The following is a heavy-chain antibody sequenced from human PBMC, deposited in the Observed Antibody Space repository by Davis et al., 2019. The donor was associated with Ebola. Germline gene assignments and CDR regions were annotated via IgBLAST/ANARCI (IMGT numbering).Heavy chain of an antibody. D-gene: IGHD6-25*01. J-gene: IGHJ6*04. CDR2: ISGYEDNT. V-gene: IGHV1-18*01. CDR1: GYSFSSYG. CDR3: ARDLAASSGAHFFYFGMDV. Sequence: ASVKVSCKASGYSFSSYGISWVRQAPGQGLEWMGWISGYEDNTNYAPRFQGRITLTKDRATSTVYMELRSLTSDDTAVYYCARDLAASSGAHFFYFGMDVWGEGTSVAVSS.